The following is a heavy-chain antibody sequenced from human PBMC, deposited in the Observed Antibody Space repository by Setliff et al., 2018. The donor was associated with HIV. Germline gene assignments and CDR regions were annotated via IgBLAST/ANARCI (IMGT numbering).Heavy chain of an antibody. CDR2: IYYSGST. CDR1: GISIFSSRYY. CDR3: ARQSADTAMGYFTSFDY. D-gene: IGHD5-18*01. Sequence: SATLSLTCTVSGISIFSSRYYYNWIRQPPGKGLEWIGSIYYSGSTSYNPSLKSRVTISVDTSKSQFSLILTSVTAADTALYYCARQSADTAMGYFTSFDYWDQGALVTVSS. V-gene: IGHV4-39*01. J-gene: IGHJ4*02.